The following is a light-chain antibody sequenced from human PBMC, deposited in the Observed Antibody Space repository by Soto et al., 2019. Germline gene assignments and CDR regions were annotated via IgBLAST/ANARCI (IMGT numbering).Light chain of an antibody. CDR3: SSYTRSSTVV. Sequence: QSVLTQPASVSGSPGQSITISCTGTSSDVGGYNYVSWYQQHPGKAPKLMIYDVSNRPSGVSNRFSGSKSGNTASLTISGLQAEEEADYYCSSYTRSSTVVFGGRTKLTVL. V-gene: IGLV2-14*01. J-gene: IGLJ2*01. CDR2: DVS. CDR1: SSDVGGYNY.